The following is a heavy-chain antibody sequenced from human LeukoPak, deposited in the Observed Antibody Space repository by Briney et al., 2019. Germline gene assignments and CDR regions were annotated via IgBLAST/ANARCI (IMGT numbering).Heavy chain of an antibody. V-gene: IGHV1-18*01. D-gene: IGHD3-10*01. CDR3: ARDRPGRYYGSGRYYNPPDY. CDR2: ISAYNGNT. Sequence: GASVKVSCKASGYSFTSYGISWVRQAPGQGLEWMGWISAYNGNTNYGQKFENRVTVTTDTSTSTAYMDLRSLRSDDTAIDYCARDRPGRYYGSGRYYNPPDYWGQGTLVIVSS. J-gene: IGHJ4*02. CDR1: GYSFTSYG.